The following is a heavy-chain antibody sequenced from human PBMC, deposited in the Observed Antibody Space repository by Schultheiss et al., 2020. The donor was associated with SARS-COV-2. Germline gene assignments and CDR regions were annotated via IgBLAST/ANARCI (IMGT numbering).Heavy chain of an antibody. CDR1: GFTVSSNY. V-gene: IGHV3-66*04. CDR3: ARREPWYYMDV. Sequence: GGSLRLSCAASGFTVSSNYMSWVRQAPGKGLEWVSVIYSGGSTYYADSVKGRFTISRDNSKNTLYLQMNSLRAEDTAVYYCARREPWYYMDVWGKGTTVTVSS. CDR2: IYSGGST. D-gene: IGHD1-14*01. J-gene: IGHJ6*03.